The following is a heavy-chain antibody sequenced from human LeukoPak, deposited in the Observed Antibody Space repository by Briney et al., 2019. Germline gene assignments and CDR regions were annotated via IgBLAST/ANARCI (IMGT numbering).Heavy chain of an antibody. CDR1: GGSISSYY. D-gene: IGHD4-17*01. CDR3: ARLQDGDYRRLGVNWFDP. J-gene: IGHJ5*02. CDR2: IYYSGST. Sequence: PSETLSLTCTVSGGSISSYYWSWIQQPPGKGLEWIGYIYYSGSTNYNPSLKSRVTISVDTSKNQFSLKLSSVTAADTAVYYCARLQDGDYRRLGVNWFDPWGQGTLVTVSS. V-gene: IGHV4-59*01.